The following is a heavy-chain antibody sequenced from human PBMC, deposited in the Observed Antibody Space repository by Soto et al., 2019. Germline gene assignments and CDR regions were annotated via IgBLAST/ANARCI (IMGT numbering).Heavy chain of an antibody. CDR2: IYSGDNT. CDR1: GFTVSSNY. V-gene: IGHV3-53*04. Sequence: EVHLVESGGGLVQPGGSLRLSCAASGFTVSSNYMSWVRQAPGKGLEWVSVIYSGDNTYYADSVKGRFTISRHDSKNTLYLQMNSLRAEDTAVYYCARHPRTYDFDPWGQGTLVTVSS. CDR3: ARHPRTYDFDP. J-gene: IGHJ5*02. D-gene: IGHD3-3*01.